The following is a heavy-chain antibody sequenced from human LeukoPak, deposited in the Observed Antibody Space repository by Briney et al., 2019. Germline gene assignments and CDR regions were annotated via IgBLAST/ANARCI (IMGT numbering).Heavy chain of an antibody. CDR1: GFTFSSYW. CDR3: ARGALDDSSAYYYRAFDS. J-gene: IGHJ4*02. Sequence: PGGSLRLSCAASGFTFSSYWMSWVRQAPGKGLEWVANIKQDGSDKYYVDSVKGRFTISRDNAKNSLYLQMNSLRAEDTAVYYCARGALDDSSAYYYRAFDSWGQGTLVTVSS. CDR2: IKQDGSDK. D-gene: IGHD3-22*01. V-gene: IGHV3-7*01.